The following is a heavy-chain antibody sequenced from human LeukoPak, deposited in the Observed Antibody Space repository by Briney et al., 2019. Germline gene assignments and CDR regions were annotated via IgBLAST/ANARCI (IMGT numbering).Heavy chain of an antibody. V-gene: IGHV3-66*01. CDR2: IYSGGST. D-gene: IGHD4-17*01. J-gene: IGHJ6*02. CDR1: GFTVSSNY. Sequence: GGSLRLSCAASGFTVSSNYMSGVRPAPGEGLEWVSVIYSGGSTYYADSVKGRFTISRDNSKNTLYLQMNSLRAEDTGVYYCAAKPTVTKYGMDVWGQGTTVTVSS. CDR3: AAKPTVTKYGMDV.